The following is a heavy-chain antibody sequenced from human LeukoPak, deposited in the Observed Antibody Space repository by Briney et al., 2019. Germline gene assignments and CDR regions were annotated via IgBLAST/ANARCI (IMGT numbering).Heavy chain of an antibody. CDR2: ISHDGSNK. CDR3: AKDPRGGTPRAMVIDY. CDR1: GFTFSSYG. Sequence: PGGSLRLSCAASGFTFSSYGMHWVRQAPGKGLEWVAVISHDGSNKYYADSVKGRFTISRDNSKNTLYLQMNSLRAEDTAVYYCAKDPRGGTPRAMVIDYWGQGTLVTVSS. V-gene: IGHV3-30*18. J-gene: IGHJ4*02. D-gene: IGHD3-10*01.